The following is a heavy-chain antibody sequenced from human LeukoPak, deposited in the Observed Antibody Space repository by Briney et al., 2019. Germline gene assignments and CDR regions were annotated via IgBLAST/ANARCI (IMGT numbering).Heavy chain of an antibody. V-gene: IGHV4-38-2*02. J-gene: IGHJ4*02. D-gene: IGHD4-17*01. CDR3: ARAGADYGHFDY. CDR1: GYSISSGYY. Sequence: SETLSLTCTGSGYSISSGYYWGWIRQPPGKGLEWIGSIYHSGSTYYNPSLKSRVTISVDTSKNHFSLKLSSVPAADTAVYYCARAGADYGHFDYWGQGTLGTVSS. CDR2: IYHSGST.